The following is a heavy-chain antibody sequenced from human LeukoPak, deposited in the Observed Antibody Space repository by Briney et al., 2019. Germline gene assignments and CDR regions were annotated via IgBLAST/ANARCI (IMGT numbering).Heavy chain of an antibody. Sequence: GGSLRLSCAASGFTFSDYYMSWIRQAPGKGLEWVSYISSSGGTIYYADSVKGRFTISRDNAKNSLYLQMNSLRAEDTAVYYCARENVEQSRRFDHWGQGTLVTVSS. CDR3: ARENVEQSRRFDH. CDR1: GFTFSDYY. J-gene: IGHJ4*02. V-gene: IGHV3-11*01. D-gene: IGHD6-19*01. CDR2: ISSSGGTI.